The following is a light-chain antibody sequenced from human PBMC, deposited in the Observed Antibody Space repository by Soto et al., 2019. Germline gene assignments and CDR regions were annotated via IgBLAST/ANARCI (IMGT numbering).Light chain of an antibody. CDR3: QSYDSSLSGYV. J-gene: IGLJ1*01. CDR2: GNN. CDR1: SSNIGAGYD. V-gene: IGLV1-40*01. Sequence: SVLTQPPSVSGAPGQRVTISCTGSSSNIGAGYDVHWYQQLPGTAPKLLIYGNNNRPSGVPDRFSDSKSDTSASLAITGLQTEDEADYYCQSYDSSLSGYVFGTGTKVTVL.